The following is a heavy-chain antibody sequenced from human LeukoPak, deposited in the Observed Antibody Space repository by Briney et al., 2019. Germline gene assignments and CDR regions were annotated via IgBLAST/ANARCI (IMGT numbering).Heavy chain of an antibody. V-gene: IGHV3-74*01. D-gene: IGHD3-22*01. Sequence: PGRHLRLSCAASGFTFSSYWMHWVSQAPGKGLVWVSRINSDGSSTSYADSVKGRFTISRGNAKNTLYLQMNSLRAEDTAVYYCARVGDSSGYYGYYYYYYGMDVWGQGTTVTVSS. CDR1: GFTFSSYW. J-gene: IGHJ6*02. CDR2: INSDGSST. CDR3: ARVGDSSGYYGYYYYYYGMDV.